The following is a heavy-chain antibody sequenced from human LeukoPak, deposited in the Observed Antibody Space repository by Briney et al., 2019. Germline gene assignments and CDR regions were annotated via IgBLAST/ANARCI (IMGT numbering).Heavy chain of an antibody. D-gene: IGHD1-26*01. CDR2: IGGTSDST. J-gene: IGHJ3*02. CDR1: GFTFSTFG. CDR3: ARDWSPVGADAFDI. V-gene: IGHV3-48*01. Sequence: HPGGSLRLSCAASGFTFSTFGMNWVRQAPGKGLEWVSYIGGTSDSTYYADTVKGRFTISRDNAKNSLYLQMSSLRAEDTAVYYCARDWSPVGADAFDIWGQGTMVTVSS.